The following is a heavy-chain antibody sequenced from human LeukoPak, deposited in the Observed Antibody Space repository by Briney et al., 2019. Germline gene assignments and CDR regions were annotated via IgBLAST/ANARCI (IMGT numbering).Heavy chain of an antibody. V-gene: IGHV4-34*01. J-gene: IGHJ4*02. D-gene: IGHD4-17*01. CDR3: AREDYGDYNRLFDY. CDR2: INESGST. CDR1: GGSFSGYY. Sequence: SSETLSLTCAGYGGSFSGYYWSWIRQPPGKGLEWIGEINESGSTNYNPSLKSRVTISVDTSKNQLSLKLSSVAAADTAVYYCAREDYGDYNRLFDYWGQGTLVIVSS.